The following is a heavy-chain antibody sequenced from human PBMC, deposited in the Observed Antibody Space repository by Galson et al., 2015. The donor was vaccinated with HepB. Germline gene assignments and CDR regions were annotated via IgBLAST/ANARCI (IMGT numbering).Heavy chain of an antibody. CDR3: ARVEGIYCSSTSCYNGAFDI. J-gene: IGHJ3*02. D-gene: IGHD2-2*02. CDR2: IYTSGST. V-gene: IGHV4-4*07. CDR1: GGSISSYY. Sequence: QVQLQESGPGLVKPSETLSLTCTVSGGSISSYYWSWIRQPAGKGLEWIGRIYTSGSTNCNPSLKSRVTMSVDTSKNQFSLKLSSVTAADTAVYYCARVEGIYCSSTSCYNGAFDIWGQGTMVTVSS.